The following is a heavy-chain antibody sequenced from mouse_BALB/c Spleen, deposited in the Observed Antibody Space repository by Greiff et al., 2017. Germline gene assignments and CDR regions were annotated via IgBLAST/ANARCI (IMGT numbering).Heavy chain of an antibody. CDR3: ARSDYYGGLDY. CDR2: IYPGSGNT. D-gene: IGHD1-2*01. J-gene: IGHJ2*01. V-gene: IGHV1-84*02. Sequence: VQLKESGPELVKPGASVKISCKASGYTFTDYYINWVKQKPGQGLEWIGWIYPGSGNTKYNEKFKGKATLTVDTSSSTAYMQLSSLTSEDTAVYFCARSDYYGGLDYWGQGTTLTVSS. CDR1: GYTFTDYY.